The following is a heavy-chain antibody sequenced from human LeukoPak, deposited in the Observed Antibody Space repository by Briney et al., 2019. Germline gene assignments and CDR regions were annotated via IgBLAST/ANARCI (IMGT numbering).Heavy chain of an antibody. CDR3: ARGRGDSGYVDFDY. D-gene: IGHD5-12*01. Sequence: QPGGSLRLSCAASGFTFSSYEMNWVRQAPGKGLEWVSYISSSGSTIYYADSVKGRFTISRDNAKNSLYLQMNSLRAEDTAVYYCARGRGDSGYVDFDYWGQGTLVTVSS. CDR1: GFTFSSYE. V-gene: IGHV3-48*03. CDR2: ISSSGSTI. J-gene: IGHJ4*02.